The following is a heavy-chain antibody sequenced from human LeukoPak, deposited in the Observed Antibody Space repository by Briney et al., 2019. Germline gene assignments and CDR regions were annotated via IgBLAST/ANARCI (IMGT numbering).Heavy chain of an antibody. V-gene: IGHV3-21*01. CDR1: GFTLSSHS. D-gene: IGHD2-15*01. J-gene: IGHJ4*02. Sequence: PGGSLRLSCAAYGFTLSSHSMNWVRQAPRKGLEWVSSISSSSSYIHSADSVKGRFTIYRDNAKNSLYLQMNSLRAEDTAVYYCARELSPVVKYYFDSWGQGTQVTVSS. CDR3: ARELSPVVKYYFDS. CDR2: ISSSSSYI.